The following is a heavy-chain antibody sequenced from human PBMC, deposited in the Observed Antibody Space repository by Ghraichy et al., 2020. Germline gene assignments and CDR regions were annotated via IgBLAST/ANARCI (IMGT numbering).Heavy chain of an antibody. CDR3: AKGFYASNWIHLDY. J-gene: IGHJ4*02. V-gene: IGHV3-23*01. CDR2: ISGSGGTI. D-gene: IGHD1-1*01. Sequence: GGSLRLSCAASGFNFSNYAINWVRQAPGKGLEWVSSISGSGGTIYYADSVKGRFALSRDNSKNTVSLEMNSLRAEDTAMYYCAKGFYASNWIHLDYWGLGTRVTVST. CDR1: GFNFSNYA.